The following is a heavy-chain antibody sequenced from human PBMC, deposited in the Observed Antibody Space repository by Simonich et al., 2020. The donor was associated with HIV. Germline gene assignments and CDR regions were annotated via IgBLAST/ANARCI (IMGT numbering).Heavy chain of an antibody. CDR1: GGSFSGYY. CDR2: INHSGST. CDR3: ARLTAGGLGEYFQH. D-gene: IGHD6-13*01. J-gene: IGHJ1*01. V-gene: IGHV4-34*01. Sequence: QVQLQQLGAGLLKPSETLSLTCAVYGGSFSGYYWSWIRQPPGKGLEWIGEINHSGSTNYNPSLKSRGTISVDTSKNQFSLKLSSVTAADTAVYYCARLTAGGLGEYFQHWGQGTLVTVSS.